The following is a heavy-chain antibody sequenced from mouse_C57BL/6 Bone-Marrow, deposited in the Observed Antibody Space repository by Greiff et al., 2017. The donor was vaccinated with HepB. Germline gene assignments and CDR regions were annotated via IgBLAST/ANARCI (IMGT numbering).Heavy chain of an antibody. V-gene: IGHV5-9*01. Sequence: EVQLVESGGGLVKPGGSLKLSCAASGFTFSSYTMSWVSQTPEKRLEWVATISGGGGNTYYPASVKGRFTITRDNAKNTLYLQMSSLRSEDTALYYCARPLDSSGYVGFAYWGQGTLVTVST. D-gene: IGHD3-2*02. J-gene: IGHJ3*01. CDR1: GFTFSSYT. CDR2: ISGGGGNT. CDR3: ARPLDSSGYVGFAY.